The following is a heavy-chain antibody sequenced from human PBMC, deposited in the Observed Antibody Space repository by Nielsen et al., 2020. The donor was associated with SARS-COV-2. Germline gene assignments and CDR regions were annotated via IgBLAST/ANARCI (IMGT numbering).Heavy chain of an antibody. J-gene: IGHJ4*02. D-gene: IGHD3-22*01. Sequence: GESLKISCAASGFTFSSYAMSWVRQAPGKGLEWVSAISGSGGSTYYADSVKGRFTISRDNSKNTLYLQMNSLRAEDTAVYYCVKDLRADSRPFDYWGQGTLVTVSS. V-gene: IGHV3-23*01. CDR3: VKDLRADSRPFDY. CDR1: GFTFSSYA. CDR2: ISGSGGST.